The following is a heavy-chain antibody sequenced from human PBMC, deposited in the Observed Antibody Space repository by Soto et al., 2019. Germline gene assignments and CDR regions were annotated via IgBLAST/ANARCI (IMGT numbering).Heavy chain of an antibody. Sequence: GASVTVSCKASGYTFTNFGISWVRQAPGQGLEWMGWISAYNGNTNYSPSFQGHVTISADKSISTAYLQWSSLKASDTAMYYCARFPDLGMDVWGQGTTVTVSS. CDR1: GYTFTNFG. CDR3: ARFPDLGMDV. CDR2: ISAYNGNT. J-gene: IGHJ6*02. V-gene: IGHV1-18*01.